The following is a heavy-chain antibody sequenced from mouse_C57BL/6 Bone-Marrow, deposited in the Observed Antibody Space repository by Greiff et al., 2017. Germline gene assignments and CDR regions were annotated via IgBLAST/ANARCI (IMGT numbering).Heavy chain of an antibody. Sequence: QVQLQQPGAELVKPGASVKLSCKASGYTFTSYWMHWVKQRPGQGLEWIGMIHPNSGSTNYKEKFKSKATLTVDKSSSTAYMQLSSRTSEDSAVYYCARFGGWFAYWGQGTLVTVSA. J-gene: IGHJ3*01. CDR1: GYTFTSYW. CDR3: ARFGGWFAY. CDR2: IHPNSGST. V-gene: IGHV1-64*01.